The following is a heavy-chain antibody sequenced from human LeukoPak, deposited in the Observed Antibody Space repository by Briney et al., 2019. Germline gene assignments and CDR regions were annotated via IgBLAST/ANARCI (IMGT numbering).Heavy chain of an antibody. V-gene: IGHV3-11*04. J-gene: IGHJ4*02. D-gene: IGHD7-27*01. CDR3: ARGNWGPDY. CDR1: GFTFSDYY. Sequence: PGGSLRLSCAASGFTFSDYYMSWMRQAPGKGLEWVAHIDGSGRTIYYIDSVKGRFTISRDNARSSLYLQMISLGAEDTAVYYCARGNWGPDYWGQGTLVTVSS. CDR2: IDGSGRTI.